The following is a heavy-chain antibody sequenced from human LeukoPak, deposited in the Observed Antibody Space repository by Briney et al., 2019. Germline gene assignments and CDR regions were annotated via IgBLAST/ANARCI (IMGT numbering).Heavy chain of an antibody. CDR3: AKRFTEETAVLLWFGDDYFDY. CDR2: IRYDGSNK. Sequence: GGSLRPSCAASGFTFSSHGMHWVRQAPGKGLEWVAFIRYDGSNKYYADSVKGRFTISRDNSKNTLYLQMNSLRAEDTAVYYCAKRFTEETAVLLWFGDDYFDYWGQGTLVTVSS. J-gene: IGHJ4*02. D-gene: IGHD3-10*01. CDR1: GFTFSSHG. V-gene: IGHV3-30*02.